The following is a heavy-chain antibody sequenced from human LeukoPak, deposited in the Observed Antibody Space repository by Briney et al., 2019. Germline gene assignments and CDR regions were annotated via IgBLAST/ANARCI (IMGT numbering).Heavy chain of an antibody. J-gene: IGHJ4*02. V-gene: IGHV5-51*01. CDR2: IYPGDSDT. CDR1: GYSFTNYW. Sequence: GESLKISCKGSGYSFTNYWIAWVRQMPGKGLEWMGIIYPGDSDTRYSPSFQGLVTISADKSISTAYLQWSSLKASDTSIYYCARQYCTSTTCYRREFDLWGQGTLVTVSS. D-gene: IGHD2-2*01. CDR3: ARQYCTSTTCYRREFDL.